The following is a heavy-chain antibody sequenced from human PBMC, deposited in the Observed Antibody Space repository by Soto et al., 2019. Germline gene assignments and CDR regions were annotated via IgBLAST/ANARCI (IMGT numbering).Heavy chain of an antibody. CDR1: GFTFSSYS. D-gene: IGHD3-10*01. CDR2: ISSSSSYR. V-gene: IGHV3-21*01. Sequence: PGESLTLSCAASGFTFSSYSMNWGRQAPVKGLEWVSSISSSSSYRYYADSVKGRFTISTNNANTSMYLQTNSLRAEDTAVYYCANGDGSGSYYRYYYYYGLDDWGQGTTVTVSS. J-gene: IGHJ6*02. CDR3: ANGDGSGSYYRYYYYYGLDD.